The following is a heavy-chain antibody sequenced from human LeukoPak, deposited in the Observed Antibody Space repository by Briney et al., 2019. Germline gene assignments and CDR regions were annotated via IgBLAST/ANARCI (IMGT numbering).Heavy chain of an antibody. Sequence: SETLSLTCTVSGGSISSYYWSWIRQPPGKGLEWIGYTYYSGSTNYNPSLKSRVTISVDTSKNQFSLKLSSVTAADTAVYYCARHVPVGYCSGGSCYSYYYYGMDVWGQGTTVTVSS. CDR1: GGSISSYY. CDR3: ARHVPVGYCSGGSCYSYYYYGMDV. J-gene: IGHJ6*02. CDR2: TYYSGST. D-gene: IGHD2-15*01. V-gene: IGHV4-59*08.